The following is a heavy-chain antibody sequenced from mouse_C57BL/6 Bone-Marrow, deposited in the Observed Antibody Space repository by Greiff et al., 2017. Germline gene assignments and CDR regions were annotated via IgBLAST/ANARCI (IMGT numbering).Heavy chain of an antibody. CDR2: ISNLAYSI. V-gene: IGHV5-15*01. CDR1: GFTFSDYG. D-gene: IGHD1-1*01. J-gene: IGHJ1*03. Sequence: EVMLVESGGGLVQPGGSLKLSCAASGFTFSDYGMAWVRQAPRKGPEWVAFISNLAYSIYYADTVTGRFTISRENAKKTLYLEMSSLRSEDTAMYYCARLTTVVYWYFDVWGTGTTVTVSS. CDR3: ARLTTVVYWYFDV.